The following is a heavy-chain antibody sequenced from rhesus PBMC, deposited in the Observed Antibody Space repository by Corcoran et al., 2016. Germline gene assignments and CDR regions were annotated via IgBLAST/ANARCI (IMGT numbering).Heavy chain of an antibody. Sequence: QVQLQESGPGLVKPSEILSLTCAVSGASIRGSDWWSWIRQPQGKGVEGIGNIGGRWIGSSYNPSLQSRGTISKDTSNKQFSLRLNSVTAADTAVDYCARHLGSKYSEFWGQGALAIVSS. D-gene: IGHD2-15*01. V-gene: IGHV4-65*02. CDR3: ARHLGSKYSEF. J-gene: IGHJ1*01. CDR2: IGGRWIGS. CDR1: GASIRGSDW.